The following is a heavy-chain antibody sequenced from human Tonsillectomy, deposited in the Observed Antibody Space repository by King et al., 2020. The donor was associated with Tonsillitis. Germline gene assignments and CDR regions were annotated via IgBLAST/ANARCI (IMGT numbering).Heavy chain of an antibody. V-gene: IGHV3-7*01. D-gene: IGHD3-22*01. CDR1: GFIFGSFW. J-gene: IGHJ6*03. CDR2: IKQDGSET. CDR3: AREFRVVIGTKYFFYYMDV. Sequence: VQLVESGGGLVQPGGSLRVSCAASGFIFGSFWMSWVRQAPGKGLEWVANIKQDGSETYYLDSVEGRFTISRDNAKKSLYLQMNSLRAEDTALYYCAREFRVVIGTKYFFYYMDVWGKGAAVTVSS.